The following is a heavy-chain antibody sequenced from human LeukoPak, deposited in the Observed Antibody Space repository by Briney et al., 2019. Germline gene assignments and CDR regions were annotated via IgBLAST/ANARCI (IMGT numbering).Heavy chain of an antibody. Sequence: SVKVSCKASRGTFSSYAISWVRQAPGQGLEWMGGIIPIFGTANYAQKFRGRVTITADESTSTAYMELSSLRSEDTAVYYCARIAAGYSGYDGGDYWGQGTLVTVSS. CDR2: IIPIFGTA. J-gene: IGHJ4*02. CDR1: RGTFSSYA. CDR3: ARIAAGYSGYDGGDY. V-gene: IGHV1-69*13. D-gene: IGHD5-12*01.